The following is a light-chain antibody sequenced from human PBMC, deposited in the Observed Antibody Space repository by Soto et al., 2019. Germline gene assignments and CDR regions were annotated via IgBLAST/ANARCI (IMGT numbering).Light chain of an antibody. J-gene: IGLJ1*01. V-gene: IGLV2-14*03. CDR2: EVS. CDR1: SRDVGGYNY. Sequence: QSALTQPASVSGSPGQSITISCSGTSRDVGGYNYVSWYQQHPGKAPKVIIFEVSDRPSGASNHFSGSRSGDTASLTISGLQADDEADYYCSSYTTRNTLVFGTGTKLTVL. CDR3: SSYTTRNTLV.